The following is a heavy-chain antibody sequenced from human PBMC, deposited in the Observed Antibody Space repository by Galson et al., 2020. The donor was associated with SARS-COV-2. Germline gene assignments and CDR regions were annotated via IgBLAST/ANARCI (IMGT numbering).Heavy chain of an antibody. CDR1: GDSISGYY. J-gene: IGHJ4*02. V-gene: IGHV4-4*07. Sequence: SETLSLTCTVSGDSISGYYWSWIRQPAGKGLEWIGRISSTGTINYSPSLRSRISLSIDTSQNQFSLKMTSLTAADTAIYFCARGHHISSYDFGYWGRGALVRVSS. CDR3: ARGHHISSYDFGY. CDR2: ISSTGTI. D-gene: IGHD2-2*01.